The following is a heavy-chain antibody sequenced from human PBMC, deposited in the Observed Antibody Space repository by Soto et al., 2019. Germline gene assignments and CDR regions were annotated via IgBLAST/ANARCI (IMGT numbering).Heavy chain of an antibody. Sequence: GGSLRLSCAASGFTFSSYIMNWVRQSPGKGLEWVSSISSSSSYIYYADSVKGRFTISRDNAKNSLYLQMNSLRAEDTAVYYCARDGYYYDSSGPGAFDIWGQGTMVTVSS. J-gene: IGHJ3*02. D-gene: IGHD3-22*01. V-gene: IGHV3-21*01. CDR2: ISSSSSYI. CDR1: GFTFSSYI. CDR3: ARDGYYYDSSGPGAFDI.